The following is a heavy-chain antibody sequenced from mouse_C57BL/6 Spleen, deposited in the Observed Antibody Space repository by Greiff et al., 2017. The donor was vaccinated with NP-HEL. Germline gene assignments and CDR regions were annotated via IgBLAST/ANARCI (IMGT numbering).Heavy chain of an antibody. CDR2: ISYDGSN. CDR1: GYSITSGYY. Sequence: EVKLEESGPGLVKPSQSLSLTCSVTGYSITSGYYWNWIRQFPGNKLEWMGYISYDGSNNYNPSLKNRISITRDTSKNQFFLKLNSVTTEDTATYYCARGGYYDFDYWRQGTTLTVSS. CDR3: ARGGYYDFDY. V-gene: IGHV3-6*01. J-gene: IGHJ2*01. D-gene: IGHD1-1*01.